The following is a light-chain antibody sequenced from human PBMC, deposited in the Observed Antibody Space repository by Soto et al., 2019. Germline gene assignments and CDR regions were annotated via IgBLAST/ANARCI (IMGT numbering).Light chain of an antibody. V-gene: IGLV2-11*01. Sequence: QSVLTQPRSVSESPGQSVAISCTGTNSDVGGYNYVSWYQHHPGKAPKLMIYDVTKRPSGVPDRFSGSKSGNTASLTISGLQAEDESDYYCSSYAGSNTWVFGGGTKLTVL. CDR1: NSDVGGYNY. CDR2: DVT. J-gene: IGLJ3*02. CDR3: SSYAGSNTWV.